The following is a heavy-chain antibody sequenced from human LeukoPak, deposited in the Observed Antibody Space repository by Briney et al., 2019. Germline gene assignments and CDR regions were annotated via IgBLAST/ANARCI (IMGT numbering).Heavy chain of an antibody. CDR2: IRSKANSYAT. J-gene: IGHJ4*02. V-gene: IGHV3-73*01. CDR3: TSGYSGSYYRDY. CDR1: GFTFRGSA. D-gene: IGHD1-26*01. Sequence: GGSLKLSCAASGFTFRGSAMHWVRKASGKGLEWVGRIRSKANSYATAYAASVKGRFTISRDDSKNTAYLQMNSLKTEDTAVYYCTSGYSGSYYRDYWGQGTLVTVSS.